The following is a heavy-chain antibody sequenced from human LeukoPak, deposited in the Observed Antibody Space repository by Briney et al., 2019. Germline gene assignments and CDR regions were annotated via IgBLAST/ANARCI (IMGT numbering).Heavy chain of an antibody. CDR1: GGTFSSYA. D-gene: IGHD3-22*01. V-gene: IGHV1-69*05. Sequence: PVKVSCKASGGTFSSYAISWVRQAPGQGLEWMGRIIPIFGTANYAQKFQGRVTITTDESTSTAYMELSSLRSEDTAVYYCARAMIAGLGWFDPWGQGTLVTVSS. CDR2: IIPIFGTA. CDR3: ARAMIAGLGWFDP. J-gene: IGHJ5*02.